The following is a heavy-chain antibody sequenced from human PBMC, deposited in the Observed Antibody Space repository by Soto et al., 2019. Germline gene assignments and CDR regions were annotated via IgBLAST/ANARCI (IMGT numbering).Heavy chain of an antibody. CDR2: IDPSDSYT. D-gene: IGHD3-10*01. Sequence: EESLRISWKGSGYSFTSYLISWVRQMPGKGLEWMGRIDPSDSYTNYSPSFQGHVTISADKSISTAYLQWSSLKASDTAMYYCARHAVGYYYGSGSPGYYYYGMDVWGQGTTVTVSS. J-gene: IGHJ6*02. CDR3: ARHAVGYYYGSGSPGYYYYGMDV. V-gene: IGHV5-10-1*01. CDR1: GYSFTSYL.